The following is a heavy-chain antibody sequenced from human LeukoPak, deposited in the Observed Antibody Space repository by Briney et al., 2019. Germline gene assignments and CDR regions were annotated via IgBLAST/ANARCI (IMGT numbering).Heavy chain of an antibody. CDR1: GGSISSYY. CDR3: ARTRYSSSWYLDY. Sequence: KASETLSLTCTVSGGSISSYYWSWIRQPPGKGLEWIGYIYYSGSTNYNPSLKSRVTISVDTFKNQFSLKLSSVTAADTAVYYCARTRYSSSWYLDYWGQGALVTVSS. D-gene: IGHD6-13*01. J-gene: IGHJ4*02. V-gene: IGHV4-59*08. CDR2: IYYSGST.